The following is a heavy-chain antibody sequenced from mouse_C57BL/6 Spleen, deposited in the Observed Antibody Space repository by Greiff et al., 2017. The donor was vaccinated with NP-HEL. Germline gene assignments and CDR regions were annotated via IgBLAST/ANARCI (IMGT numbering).Heavy chain of an antibody. V-gene: IGHV1-61*01. CDR3: IITTAETAWFAY. Sequence: QVQLQQSGAELVRPGSSVKLSCKASGYTFTSYWMDWVKQRPGQGLEWIGNIYPSDSETHYNQKFKDKATLTVDKSSSTAYMQLSSLTSEDSAVYYCIITTAETAWFAYWGQGTLVTVSA. CDR2: IYPSDSET. CDR1: GYTFTSYW. J-gene: IGHJ3*01. D-gene: IGHD1-1*01.